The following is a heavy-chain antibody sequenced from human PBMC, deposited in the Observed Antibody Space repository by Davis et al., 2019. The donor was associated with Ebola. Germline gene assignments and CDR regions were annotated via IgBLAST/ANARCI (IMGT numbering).Heavy chain of an antibody. D-gene: IGHD6-19*01. J-gene: IGHJ4*02. V-gene: IGHV4-59*08. CDR3: ARHRVYSSGWYYFDY. Sequence: SETLSPTCTVSGASTSSYYWSWIRQPPGKGLEWIGYIYYSGSTNYNPSLKSRATISVDTSQNQFSLKLSSVTAADTAVYYCARHRVYSSGWYYFDYWGQGTLVTVSS. CDR1: GASTSSYY. CDR2: IYYSGST.